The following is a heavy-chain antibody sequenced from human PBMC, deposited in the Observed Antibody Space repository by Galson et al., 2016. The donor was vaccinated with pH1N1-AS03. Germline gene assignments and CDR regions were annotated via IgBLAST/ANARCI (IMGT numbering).Heavy chain of an antibody. CDR3: AREGAAADPDDS. D-gene: IGHD6-13*01. V-gene: IGHV1-2*06. CDR1: GGTFNSNA. Sequence: SVKVSCKASGGTFNSNAISWVRQAPGQGLEWMGRINPNSGVTKFAQNFQGRVTMTRDTSIKTAYMELNRLSSDDTAVYYCAREGAAADPDDSWGQGTLVTVSS. J-gene: IGHJ4*02. CDR2: INPNSGVT.